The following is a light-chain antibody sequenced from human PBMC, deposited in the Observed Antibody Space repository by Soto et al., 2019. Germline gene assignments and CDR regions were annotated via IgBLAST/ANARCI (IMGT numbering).Light chain of an antibody. CDR2: HAS. V-gene: IGKV1-6*01. Sequence: AIQMTQSPSSLSASVGDRVIITCRASQGVGRDLGWYQQKPRKAPRLLIYHASTLLSGVPSRFSGSSSGTDFTLTIASLQPEDFATYFCLQDYSNPLTFGGGTKVENK. J-gene: IGKJ4*01. CDR1: QGVGRD. CDR3: LQDYSNPLT.